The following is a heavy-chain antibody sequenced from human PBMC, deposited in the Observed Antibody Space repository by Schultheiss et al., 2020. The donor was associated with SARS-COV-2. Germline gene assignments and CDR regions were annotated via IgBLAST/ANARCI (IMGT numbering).Heavy chain of an antibody. V-gene: IGHV3-33*08. CDR2: GSNE. J-gene: IGHJ4*02. CDR1: GFTFSTYN. Sequence: GGSLRLSCAASGFTFSTYNMHWVRQAPGKGLEWVGGSNEYYADSVKGRFTISRDNSKNTLYLQMNSLRAEDTAVYYCARDGPNWAYDFWGQGTPVTVSS. CDR3: ARDGPNWAYDF. D-gene: IGHD2-8*01.